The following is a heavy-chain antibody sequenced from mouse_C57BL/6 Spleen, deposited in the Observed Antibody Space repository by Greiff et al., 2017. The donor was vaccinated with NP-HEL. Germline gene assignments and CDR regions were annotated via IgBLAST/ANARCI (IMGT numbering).Heavy chain of an antibody. J-gene: IGHJ4*01. D-gene: IGHD1-1*02. CDR1: GYAFSSSW. V-gene: IGHV1-82*01. Sequence: QVQLQQPGPELVKPGASVKISCKASGYAFSSSWMNWVKQRPGKGLEWIGRIYPGDGDTNYNGKFKGKATLTADKSSSTAYMQLSSLTSEDSAVYFCARYHYTHGDYWGQGTSVTVSS. CDR3: ARYHYTHGDY. CDR2: IYPGDGDT.